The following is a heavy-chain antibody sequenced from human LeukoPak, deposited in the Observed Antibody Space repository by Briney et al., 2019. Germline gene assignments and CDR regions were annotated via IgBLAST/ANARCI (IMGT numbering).Heavy chain of an antibody. CDR2: ISGDGGST. CDR1: GFTFDDYA. J-gene: IGHJ4*02. V-gene: IGHV3-43*02. CDR3: AKERHSVTAFDY. Sequence: GGSLRLSCAASGFTFDDYAMHWVRQAPGKGLEWVSLISGDGGSTYYADSVKGRFTISRDNSQNTLYLQMNSLRAEDTAVYYCAKERHSVTAFDYWGQGTLVTVSS. D-gene: IGHD2-21*02.